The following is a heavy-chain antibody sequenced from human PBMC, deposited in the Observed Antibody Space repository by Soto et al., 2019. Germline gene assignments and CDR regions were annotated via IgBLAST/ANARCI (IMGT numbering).Heavy chain of an antibody. D-gene: IGHD2-2*01. CDR1: VFTFSSYG. CDR3: ARTTPRRVVLFDY. Sequence: GPSLRLSCAACVFTFSSYGMHWVGQAPGKGLEWVAVIWYDGSNKYYADSVKGRFTISRDNSKNTLYLQMNSLRAEDTAVYHCARTTPRRVVLFDYWGQGTLVTVSS. V-gene: IGHV3-33*01. J-gene: IGHJ4*02. CDR2: IWYDGSNK.